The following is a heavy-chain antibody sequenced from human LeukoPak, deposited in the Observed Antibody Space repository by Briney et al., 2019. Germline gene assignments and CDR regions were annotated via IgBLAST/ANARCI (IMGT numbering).Heavy chain of an antibody. V-gene: IGHV4-39*07. CDR3: ARDLPRIMITFGGATDAFDI. D-gene: IGHD3-16*01. CDR1: GGSISSSSYY. Sequence: PSETLSLTCTVSGGSISSSSYYWGWIRQPPGKGLEWIGSIYYSGSTYYNPSLKSRVTISVDTSKNQFSLKLSSVTAADTAVYYCARDLPRIMITFGGATDAFDIWGQGTMVTVSS. CDR2: IYYSGST. J-gene: IGHJ3*02.